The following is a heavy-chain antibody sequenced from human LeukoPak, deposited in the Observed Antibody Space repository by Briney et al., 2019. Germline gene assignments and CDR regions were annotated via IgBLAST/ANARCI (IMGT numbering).Heavy chain of an antibody. CDR1: GGSFSGYY. Sequence: SETLSLTCAVYGGSFSGYYWSWIRQPPGKGLEWFGEINHSGSTNYNPSLKSRVTISVDTSKNQFSLKLSSVTAADTAVYYCARFRSSLFDRLSNFDYWGQGTLVTVSS. J-gene: IGHJ4*02. CDR2: INHSGST. CDR3: ARFRSSLFDRLSNFDY. V-gene: IGHV4-34*01. D-gene: IGHD3-9*01.